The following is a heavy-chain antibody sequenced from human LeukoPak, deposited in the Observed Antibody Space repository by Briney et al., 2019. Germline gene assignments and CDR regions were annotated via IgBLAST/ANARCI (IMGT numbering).Heavy chain of an antibody. D-gene: IGHD5-18*01. V-gene: IGHV4-59*08. CDR3: ARHEGYSYAFAY. CDR2: IYYSGST. J-gene: IGHJ4*02. Sequence: SETLSLTCTVSGGSISSYYWSWIRQPPGKGLEWIGYIYYSGSTNYNPSLKSRVTVSADTSKNQFSLKLSSVTAADTAVYFCARHEGYSYAFAYWGQGTLVTVSS. CDR1: GGSISSYY.